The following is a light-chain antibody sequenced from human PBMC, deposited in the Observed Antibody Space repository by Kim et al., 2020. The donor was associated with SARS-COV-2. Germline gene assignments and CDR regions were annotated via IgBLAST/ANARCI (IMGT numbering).Light chain of an antibody. CDR2: GTS. CDR3: QQYGTSPRT. CDR1: QSVSSTY. J-gene: IGKJ4*01. V-gene: IGKV3-20*01. Sequence: SPGERATLSCRASQSVSSTYVSWYQQKSGQAPRLLIDGTSNRATGIPDRCSGSGSGTDFTITISRLAPEDFAVYYCQQYGTSPRTFGGGTKVDIK.